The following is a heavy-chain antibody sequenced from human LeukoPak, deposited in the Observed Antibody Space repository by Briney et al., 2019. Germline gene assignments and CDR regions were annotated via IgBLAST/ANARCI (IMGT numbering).Heavy chain of an antibody. V-gene: IGHV1-46*01. CDR3: ARGLIPPEAHFDYVWGSFRHVGAFDI. Sequence: GASVKVSCKASGYTFTSYYMHWVRHAPGQGLEWMGIINPSGGSTSYAQKFQGRVTMTRDTSTSTVYMELSSLRSEDTAVYYCARGLIPPEAHFDYVWGSFRHVGAFDIWGQGTMVTVSS. CDR2: INPSGGST. D-gene: IGHD3-16*02. CDR1: GYTFTSYY. J-gene: IGHJ3*02.